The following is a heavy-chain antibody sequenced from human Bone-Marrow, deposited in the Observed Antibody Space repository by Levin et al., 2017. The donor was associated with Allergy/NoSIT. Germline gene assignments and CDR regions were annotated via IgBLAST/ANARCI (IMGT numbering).Heavy chain of an antibody. CDR1: GGSISSRDYY. CDR3: ARDDYFDTSAFPN. V-gene: IGHV4-31*03. Sequence: PSETLSLTCTVSGGSISSRDYYWSWIRQHPGKGLELIGYISYSGSTYYNPSLKSRLTISVDTSKNQFSLNRSSVTAADTAIYYCARDDYFDTSAFPNWGQGTLVTVSS. D-gene: IGHD3-22*01. J-gene: IGHJ4*02. CDR2: ISYSGST.